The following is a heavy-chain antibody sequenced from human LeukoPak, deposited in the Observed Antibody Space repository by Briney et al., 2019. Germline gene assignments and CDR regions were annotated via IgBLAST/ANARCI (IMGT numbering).Heavy chain of an antibody. CDR3: AKQYNWNYAGDWFDP. D-gene: IGHD1-7*01. CDR2: ISGSGGST. J-gene: IGHJ5*02. CDR1: GFTFSSYA. Sequence: GGSLRLSCAASGFTFSSYAMGWVRQAPGKGLEWVSAISGSGGSTYYADSVKGRFTISRDNSKNTLYLQMNSLRAEDTAVYYCAKQYNWNYAGDWFDPWGQGTLVTVSS. V-gene: IGHV3-23*01.